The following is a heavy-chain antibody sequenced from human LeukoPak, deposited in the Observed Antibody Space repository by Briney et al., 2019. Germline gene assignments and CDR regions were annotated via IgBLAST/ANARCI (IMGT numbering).Heavy chain of an antibody. CDR1: GGSISSYY. CDR3: GRGRHYYGSGSYSYGMDV. CDR2: IYTSGST. Sequence: PSETLSLTCTVSGGSISSYYWSWIRQPAGKGLEWIGRIYTSGSTNYHPSLKRRVTIPVGTPKNQFSLKLSSVTDADTAVCYCGRGRHYYGSGSYSYGMDVWGQGTTVTVSS. V-gene: IGHV4-4*07. D-gene: IGHD3-10*01. J-gene: IGHJ6*02.